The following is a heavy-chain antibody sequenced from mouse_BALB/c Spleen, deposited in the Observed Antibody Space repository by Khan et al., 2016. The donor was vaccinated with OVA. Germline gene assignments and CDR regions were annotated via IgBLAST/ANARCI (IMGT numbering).Heavy chain of an antibody. J-gene: IGHJ2*01. CDR3: ARRGVYSCDY. CDR1: GYTFTDYY. D-gene: IGHD2-1*01. CDR2: IYPGSGNI. Sequence: QVQLQQSGAELARPAASVNLSCNPSGYTFTDYYISWVKQRPGQGLEWLAEIYPGSGNIYNNEKFKSKAKLNAEKSSNTAYMQISSLTSDDSAGYFCARRGVYSCDYWGQGTTLTVSS. V-gene: IGHV1-76*01.